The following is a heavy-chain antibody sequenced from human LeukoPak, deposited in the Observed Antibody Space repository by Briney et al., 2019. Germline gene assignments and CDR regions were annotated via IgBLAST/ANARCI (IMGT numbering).Heavy chain of an antibody. D-gene: IGHD1-7*01. CDR1: GFTFSSYW. Sequence: GGSLRLSCVGSGFTFSSYWMSWVRQAPGKGLEWVANIKEYGSEKYYVDSVKGRFTASRDDAKNSLYLQMTSLRAEDTAVYYCARVELAPYYYYMDVWGKGTTVTVSS. CDR3: ARVELAPYYYYMDV. CDR2: IKEYGSEK. J-gene: IGHJ6*03. V-gene: IGHV3-7*01.